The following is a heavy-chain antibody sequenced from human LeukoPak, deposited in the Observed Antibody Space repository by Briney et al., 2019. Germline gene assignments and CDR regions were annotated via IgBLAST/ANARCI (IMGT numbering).Heavy chain of an antibody. V-gene: IGHV3-7*01. CDR3: ARGTTTVTPRTYFDY. J-gene: IGHJ4*02. CDR1: GFTFSDYY. CDR2: IKQDGSEK. Sequence: GGSLRLSCAASGFTFSDYYMSWIRQAPGKGLEWVANIKQDGSEKYYVDSVKGRFTISRDNAKNSLYLQMNSLRAEDTAVYYCARGTTTVTPRTYFDYWGQGTLVTVSS. D-gene: IGHD4-17*01.